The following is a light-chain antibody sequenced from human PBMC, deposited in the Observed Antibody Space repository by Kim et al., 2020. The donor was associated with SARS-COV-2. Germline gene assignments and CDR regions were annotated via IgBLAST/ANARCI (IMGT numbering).Light chain of an antibody. CDR2: GNS. V-gene: IGLV1-40*01. Sequence: RGTSSCTGSSSNSGAGFDGHWYQQLPGTAPKLRIYGNSNRPSGVPDRFSGSKSGTSASLAITGLQAEDEADYYCQSYDSSLSGSRVFGGGTQLTVL. J-gene: IGLJ2*01. CDR1: SSNSGAGFD. CDR3: QSYDSSLSGSRV.